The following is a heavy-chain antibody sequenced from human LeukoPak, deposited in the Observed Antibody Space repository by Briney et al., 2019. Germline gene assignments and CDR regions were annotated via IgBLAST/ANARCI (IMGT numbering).Heavy chain of an antibody. CDR2: IIPIFGTA. Sequence: ASVKVSCKASGGTFSSYAISWVRQAPGQGLEWMGGIIPIFGTANYAQKFQGRVTITADESTSTAYMELSSLRSEDTAVYYCARDQGLTGYFDYWGQGTLVTVSS. CDR1: GGTFSSYA. D-gene: IGHD3-9*01. CDR3: ARDQGLTGYFDY. V-gene: IGHV1-69*13. J-gene: IGHJ4*02.